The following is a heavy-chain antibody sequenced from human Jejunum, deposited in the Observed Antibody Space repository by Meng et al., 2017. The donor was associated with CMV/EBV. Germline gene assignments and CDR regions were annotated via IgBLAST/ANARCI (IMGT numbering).Heavy chain of an antibody. CDR1: SIRSGYY. J-gene: IGHJ6*02. Sequence: SIRSGYYWGWIRQAPGKGLEWIGTVFHTGGTYYNPSLKSRVTISVDTSKNQFSLKLRFVTAADTAVYYCARVSWNDGSDYHGTDVWGQGTTVTVSS. D-gene: IGHD1-1*01. CDR3: ARVSWNDGSDYHGTDV. V-gene: IGHV4-38-2*02. CDR2: VFHTGGT.